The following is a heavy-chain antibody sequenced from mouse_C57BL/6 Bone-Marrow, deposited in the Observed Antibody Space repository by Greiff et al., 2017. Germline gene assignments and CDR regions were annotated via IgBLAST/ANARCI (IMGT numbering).Heavy chain of an antibody. J-gene: IGHJ4*01. D-gene: IGHD1-1*01. CDR1: GFTFSSYG. CDR2: ISSGGSYT. Sequence: EVKLVESGGDLVKPGGSLKLSCAASGFTFSSYGMSWVRQTPDKRLEWVATISSGGSYTYYPDSVKGRFTISRDNAKNTLYLQLSSLKSEDTAMYYCASLDYYRAMDYWGQGTSVTVSS. CDR3: ASLDYYRAMDY. V-gene: IGHV5-6*01.